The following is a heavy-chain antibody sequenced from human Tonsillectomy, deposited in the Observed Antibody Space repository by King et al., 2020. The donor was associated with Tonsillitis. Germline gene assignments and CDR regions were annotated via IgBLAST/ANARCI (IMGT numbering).Heavy chain of an antibody. J-gene: IGHJ2*01. V-gene: IGHV5-51*01. CDR1: GYSFTNYW. D-gene: IGHD6-13*01. Sequence: VQLVESRAEVKKPGESLKISCQGSGYSFTNYWIAWVRQRPGKGLEWMGIIYPGDSDTRYSPSFQGQVTISADKSISTAYLQWSSLKASDTAVYYCARILILAAAAHWYFDLWGRGTLVTVSS. CDR3: ARILILAAAAHWYFDL. CDR2: IYPGDSDT.